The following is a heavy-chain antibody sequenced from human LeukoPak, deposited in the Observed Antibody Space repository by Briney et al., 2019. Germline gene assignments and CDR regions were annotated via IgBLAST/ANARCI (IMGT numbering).Heavy chain of an antibody. V-gene: IGHV3-48*01. Sequence: TGGSLRLSCAASGFTFSSYAMNWVRQAPGKGLEWISYISSSSSVIYYADSVKSRFTVSRDNAKNSLYLQMNSLRAEDTAVYYCARDRMGIDYWGQGTLVTVSS. D-gene: IGHD1-26*01. CDR2: ISSSSSVI. CDR3: ARDRMGIDY. J-gene: IGHJ4*02. CDR1: GFTFSSYA.